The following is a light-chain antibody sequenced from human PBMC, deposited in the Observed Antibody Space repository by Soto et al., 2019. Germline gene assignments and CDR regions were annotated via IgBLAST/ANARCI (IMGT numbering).Light chain of an antibody. CDR2: YNN. J-gene: IGLJ1*01. Sequence: QSVLTQPPSASGTAGQVVTISCSGGDSNIGSNSVYWYQHLPRMAPKLLIYYNNQRPSGVPDRFSGSKSGNTASLTVSGLQAEDEADYYCSSYAGSSNVFGTGTKVTVL. CDR3: SSYAGSSNV. CDR1: DSNIGSNS. V-gene: IGLV1-44*01.